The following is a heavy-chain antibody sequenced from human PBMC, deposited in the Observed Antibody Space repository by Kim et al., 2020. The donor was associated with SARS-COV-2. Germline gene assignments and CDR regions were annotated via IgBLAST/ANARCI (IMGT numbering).Heavy chain of an antibody. Sequence: TFSGDSVRGRFTIARDNSKNTLYLHMNSLRAEDTAVYYCAKVGSSFWFDPWGQGTLVTVSS. CDR3: AKVGSSFWFDP. V-gene: IGHV3-23*01. J-gene: IGHJ5*02. CDR2: T. D-gene: IGHD6-6*01.